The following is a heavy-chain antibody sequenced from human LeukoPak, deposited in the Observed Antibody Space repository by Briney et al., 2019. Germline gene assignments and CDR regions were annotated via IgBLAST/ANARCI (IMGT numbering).Heavy chain of an antibody. J-gene: IGHJ6*03. CDR3: ARDHSSASYTYYYYYMDV. Sequence: SETLSLTCAVYTGSFSGYYWSWIRQPPGKGLEWIGEINHSGSTNYNPSLKSRVTISVDTSKKQFSLKLTSATAADTAVYYCARDHSSASYTYYYYYMDVWGKGTTVTVSS. CDR2: INHSGST. D-gene: IGHD1-26*01. CDR1: TGSFSGYY. V-gene: IGHV4-34*01.